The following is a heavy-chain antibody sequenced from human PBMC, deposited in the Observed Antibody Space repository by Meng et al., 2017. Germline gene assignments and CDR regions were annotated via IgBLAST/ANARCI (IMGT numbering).Heavy chain of an antibody. V-gene: IGHV2-5*02. CDR1: GFSPSTSGVG. J-gene: IGHJ4*02. CDR2: IYWDDDK. D-gene: IGHD6-6*01. Sequence: ITLQDPGPTWVKPTQTLTLPCTFSGFSPSTSGVGVGWIRQPPGKALEWLALIYWDDDKRYSPSLKSRLTITKDTSKNQVVLTMTNMDPVDTATYYCARMTYSSSFKWGQGTLVTVSS. CDR3: ARMTYSSSFK.